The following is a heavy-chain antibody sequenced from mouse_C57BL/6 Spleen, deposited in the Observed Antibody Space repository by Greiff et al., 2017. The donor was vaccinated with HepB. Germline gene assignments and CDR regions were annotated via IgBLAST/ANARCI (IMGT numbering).Heavy chain of an antibody. J-gene: IGHJ3*01. Sequence: EVQLMESGGDLVKPGGSLTLSCAASGFTFSSYGMSWVRQTPDKRLEWVATISSGGSYTYYPDSVTGRITIPRDNSKNTLYLQMSSLKSEDTAMYYCARQGYSNYDFAYWGQGTLVTVSA. D-gene: IGHD2-5*01. CDR2: ISSGGSYT. V-gene: IGHV5-6*01. CDR1: GFTFSSYG. CDR3: ARQGYSNYDFAY.